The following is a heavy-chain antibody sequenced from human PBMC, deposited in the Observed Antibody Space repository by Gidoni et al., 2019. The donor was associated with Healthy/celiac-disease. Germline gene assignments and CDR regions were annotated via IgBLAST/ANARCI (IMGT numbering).Heavy chain of an antibody. D-gene: IGHD4-17*01. CDR2: ISWNSGSI. Sequence: EVQLVESGGGLVQPGRSLRLSCAASGLTFDDYAMHWVRQAPGKGLGWVSGISWNSGSIGYADSVKGRFTISRDNAKNSLYLQMNSLRAEDTALYYCAKDYGDFLGGMDVWGQGTTVTVSS. CDR1: GLTFDDYA. J-gene: IGHJ6*02. CDR3: AKDYGDFLGGMDV. V-gene: IGHV3-9*01.